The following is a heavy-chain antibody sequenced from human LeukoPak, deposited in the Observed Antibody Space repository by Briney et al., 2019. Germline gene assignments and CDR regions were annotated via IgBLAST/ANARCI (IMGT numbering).Heavy chain of an antibody. V-gene: IGHV1-69*06. Sequence: SVKVSCKASGGTFSSYAISWVRQAPGQGLEWMGGIIPIFGTANYAQKFQGRVTITADKSTSTAYMELSSLRSEDTAVYYCARSSPYYDILTGYSYNWFDPWGQGTLVTVSS. CDR1: GGTFSSYA. CDR3: ARSSPYYDILTGYSYNWFDP. D-gene: IGHD3-9*01. CDR2: IIPIFGTA. J-gene: IGHJ5*02.